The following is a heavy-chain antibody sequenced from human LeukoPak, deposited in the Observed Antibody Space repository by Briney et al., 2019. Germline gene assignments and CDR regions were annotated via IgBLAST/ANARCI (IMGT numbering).Heavy chain of an antibody. CDR1: GGSISGHP. V-gene: IGHV4-59*11. J-gene: IGHJ4*02. Sequence: SETLSLTCAVSGGSISGHPWSWIRQPPGKGLDYIGYIDSNGDTNYNPSLKTRVTISVDTSTNQFSLNLNSVTAADTAVYYCARLAKCDGDCYSFDFWGQGMLVTVSS. CDR2: IDSNGDT. D-gene: IGHD2-21*02. CDR3: ARLAKCDGDCYSFDF.